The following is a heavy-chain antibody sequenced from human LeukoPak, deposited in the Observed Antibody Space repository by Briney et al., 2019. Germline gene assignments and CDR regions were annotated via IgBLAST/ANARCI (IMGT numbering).Heavy chain of an antibody. Sequence: GGSLRLSCAAPGFTVSSNYMSWVRQAPGKGLEWVSVIYSGGSTYYADSVKGRFTISRDNSKNTLYLQMNSLRAEDTAVYYCARGFRGYFDYWGQGTLVTVSS. J-gene: IGHJ4*02. CDR2: IYSGGST. CDR1: GFTVSSNY. CDR3: ARGFRGYFDY. D-gene: IGHD2-21*01. V-gene: IGHV3-53*01.